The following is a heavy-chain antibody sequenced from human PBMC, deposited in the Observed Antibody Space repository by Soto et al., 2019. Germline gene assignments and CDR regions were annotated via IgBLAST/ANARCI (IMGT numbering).Heavy chain of an antibody. D-gene: IGHD6-13*01. V-gene: IGHV1-3*01. Sequence: ASVKVSCKTSGYTFTNYAMHWVRQAPGQRLEWMGWINAGSGNTKYSQKFQGRVTITVDTSARTTYMELSSLRSEDTAVYYCARCRGSSWYYGMDVWGQGTTVTVSS. CDR3: ARCRGSSWYYGMDV. J-gene: IGHJ6*02. CDR2: INAGSGNT. CDR1: GYTFTNYA.